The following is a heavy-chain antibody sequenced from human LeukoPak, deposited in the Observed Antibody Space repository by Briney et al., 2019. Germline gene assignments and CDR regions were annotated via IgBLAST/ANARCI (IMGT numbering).Heavy chain of an antibody. V-gene: IGHV1-46*01. J-gene: IGHJ6*03. D-gene: IGHD1-1*01. CDR3: AREDPAYERTDYYSMDV. CDR1: GYTFTSYY. CDR2: INPSGGST. Sequence: GASVKVSCKASGYTFTSYYMHWVRHAPGQGLEWMGIINPSGGSTSYAKKFQGRVTMTRDMSTSTVYMELSSLRSEDTAVYYCAREDPAYERTDYYSMDVWGKGTTVTVSS.